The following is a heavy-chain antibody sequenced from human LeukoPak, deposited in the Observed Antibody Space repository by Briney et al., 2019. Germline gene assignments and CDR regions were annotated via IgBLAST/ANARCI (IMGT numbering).Heavy chain of an antibody. V-gene: IGHV4-34*01. D-gene: IGHD4-17*01. Sequence: SETLSLSCAVYGGSFSGYYWSGIRQPPGKGLEWIGEINHSGSTNYNPSLKSRVTISVDTSKNQFSLKLSSVTAADTAVYYCARGGITTVTTYFDYWGQGTLVTVSS. CDR1: GGSFSGYY. CDR3: ARGGITTVTTYFDY. CDR2: INHSGST. J-gene: IGHJ4*02.